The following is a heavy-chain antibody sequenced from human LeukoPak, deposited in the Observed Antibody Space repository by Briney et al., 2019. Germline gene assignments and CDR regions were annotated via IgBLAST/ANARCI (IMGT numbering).Heavy chain of an antibody. D-gene: IGHD3-16*01. Sequence: PSETLSLTCTVSGGSISSHYWSWIRQPPGKGLEWIGYIYYSGSTNYNPSLKSRVTISVDTSKNQFSLKLSSVTAADTAVYYCASTWGGGPWSQGTLVTVSS. CDR2: IYYSGST. J-gene: IGHJ5*02. CDR1: GGSISSHY. V-gene: IGHV4-59*11. CDR3: ASTWGGGP.